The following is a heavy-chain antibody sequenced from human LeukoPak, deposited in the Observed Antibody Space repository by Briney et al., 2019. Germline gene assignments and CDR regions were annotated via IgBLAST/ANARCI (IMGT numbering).Heavy chain of an antibody. CDR3: ARAGGNEPALSYYYYYYGMDV. CDR1: GFTVSSNY. V-gene: IGHV3-66*01. Sequence: GGSLRLSCAASGFTVSSNYMSWVRQAPGKGLEWVSVIYSGGSTYYADSVKGRFTISRDNSKNTLYLQMNSLRAEDTAVYYCARAGGNEPALSYYYYYYGMDVWGQGTTVTVSS. J-gene: IGHJ6*02. CDR2: IYSGGST. D-gene: IGHD5-12*01.